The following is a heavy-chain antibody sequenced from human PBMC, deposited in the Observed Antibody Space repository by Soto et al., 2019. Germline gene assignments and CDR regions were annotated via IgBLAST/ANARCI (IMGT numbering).Heavy chain of an antibody. J-gene: IGHJ4*02. D-gene: IGHD2-15*01. CDR3: ARRFCSDSYCSYFDY. CDR2: IVPVFGRP. Sequence: SVKVSCKASGGSFSNFGISWVRQAPGQGLEWMGGIVPVFGRPNYAQRFRGRLTITADESTSTGYMELISLRYDDTAIYYCARRFCSDSYCSYFDYWGRGTLVTVSS. CDR1: GGSFSNFG. V-gene: IGHV1-69*13.